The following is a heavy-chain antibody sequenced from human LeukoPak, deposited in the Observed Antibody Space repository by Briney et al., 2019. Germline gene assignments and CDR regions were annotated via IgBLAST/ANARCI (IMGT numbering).Heavy chain of an antibody. CDR2: IDWDDDQ. CDR3: ARQRITMVRGVPFDY. D-gene: IGHD3-10*01. V-gene: IGHV2-70*11. J-gene: IGHJ4*02. Sequence: SGPALGKPTQTLTLTCTFSGFSLSTSGMCVSWIRQPPVKALEGLPGIDWDDDQYYSTSLKTRLTISQDTSKNQVVLTMPNMHPVDTATYYCARQRITMVRGVPFDYWGQGTLVTVSS. CDR1: GFSLSTSGMC.